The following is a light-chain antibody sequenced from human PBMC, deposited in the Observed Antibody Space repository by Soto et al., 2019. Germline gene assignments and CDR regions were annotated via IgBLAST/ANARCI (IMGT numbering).Light chain of an antibody. CDR3: SSYTSTRTYV. Sequence: QSVLTQPASVSGSPGQSITISCTGTSSYVGGYNYVSWYQHHPGKAPKLIIFDVSNRPSGISNLFSGSKSGNTASLTISGLQAEDEADYYCSSYTSTRTYVFGTGTKVTVL. CDR1: SSYVGGYNY. CDR2: DVS. V-gene: IGLV2-14*03. J-gene: IGLJ1*01.